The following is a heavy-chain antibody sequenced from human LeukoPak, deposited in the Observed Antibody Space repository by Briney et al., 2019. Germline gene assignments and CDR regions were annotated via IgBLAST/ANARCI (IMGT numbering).Heavy chain of an antibody. V-gene: IGHV3-30*18. D-gene: IGHD3-3*01. Sequence: GGSLRLSCEASGLTLRSYGMHWVRQAPGKGLEWVAVISYDGSNKYYADSVKGRFTISRDNSKNTLYLQMNSLRAEDTAVYYCAKGAEYYDFWSGYYTYWGQGTLVTVSS. CDR3: AKGAEYYDFWSGYYTY. J-gene: IGHJ4*02. CDR1: GLTLRSYG. CDR2: ISYDGSNK.